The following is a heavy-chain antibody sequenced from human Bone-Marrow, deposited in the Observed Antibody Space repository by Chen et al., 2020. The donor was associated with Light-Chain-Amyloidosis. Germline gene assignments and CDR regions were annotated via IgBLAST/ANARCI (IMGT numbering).Heavy chain of an antibody. J-gene: IGHJ6*02. V-gene: IGHV1-18*04. CDR3: AGDRDYDFWSGSGLEFVMDV. CDR2: ITAYNGNK. D-gene: IGHD3-3*01. Sequence: QVQLVQSGAEVKKPGASVKVSCKAPGYTFSSHGISWVRQAPGQGLEWMGWITAYNGNKNSAQNFQGRLTLTTDTSTSTAYMELRSLRSDGTAVYYCAGDRDYDFWSGSGLEFVMDVWGQGTTVTVSS. CDR1: GYTFSSHG.